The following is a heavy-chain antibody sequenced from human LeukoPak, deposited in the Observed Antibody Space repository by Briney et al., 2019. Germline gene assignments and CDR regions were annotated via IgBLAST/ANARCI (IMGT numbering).Heavy chain of an antibody. CDR1: GYTFTSYG. Sequence: ASVKVPCKASGYTFTSYGISWVRQAPGQGLEWMGWISAYNGNTNYAQKLQGRVTVTTDTSTSTAYMELRSLRSDDTAVYYCARDKHGSGSYYKSPRWFDPWGQGTLVTVSS. J-gene: IGHJ5*02. V-gene: IGHV1-18*04. CDR2: ISAYNGNT. D-gene: IGHD3-10*01. CDR3: ARDKHGSGSYYKSPRWFDP.